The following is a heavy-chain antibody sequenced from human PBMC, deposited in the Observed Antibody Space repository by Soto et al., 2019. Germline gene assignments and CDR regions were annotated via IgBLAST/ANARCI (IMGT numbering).Heavy chain of an antibody. CDR3: AKAVSGLHMDV. CDR1: GFTFSSYG. Sequence: QVQLVESGGGVVQPGRSLRLSCAASGFTFSSYGMHWVRQAPGKGLEWVAVISYDGSNKYYADSVKGRFTISRDNSKNTLYLQMNSLRAEDTAVYYCAKAVSGLHMDVWGQGTTVTVSS. V-gene: IGHV3-30*18. CDR2: ISYDGSNK. J-gene: IGHJ6*02.